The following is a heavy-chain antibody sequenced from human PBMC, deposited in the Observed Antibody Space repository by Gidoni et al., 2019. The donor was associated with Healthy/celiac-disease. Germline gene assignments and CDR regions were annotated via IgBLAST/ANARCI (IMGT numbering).Heavy chain of an antibody. CDR3: TTVNWNDGGHWFDP. Sequence: EVQPVVSGGGWVKTGGSLRLSCVASGLTSSNPWMSWVRQAPGKGLEWVGRIKSRTGGRTTDYAATVQGRFTISKDDSKNTLYLQMNSLKTADTAVYYCTTVNWNDGGHWFDPWGQGTLVTVSS. CDR1: GLTSSNPW. J-gene: IGHJ5*02. D-gene: IGHD1-1*01. CDR2: IKSRTGGRTT. V-gene: IGHV3-15*01.